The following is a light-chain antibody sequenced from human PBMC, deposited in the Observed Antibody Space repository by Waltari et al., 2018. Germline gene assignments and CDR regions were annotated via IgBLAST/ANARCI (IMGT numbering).Light chain of an antibody. CDR1: QGISNS. CDR2: AAS. CDR3: QQYYSTPGRT. V-gene: IGKV1-NL1*01. J-gene: IGKJ1*01. Sequence: DIQMTQSPSSLSASVGDRVTITCRASQGISNSLAWYQQKPGKAPKLLLYAASRLESGVPARVSGSGSGTDYTLTISSLQPEDFATYDCQQYYSTPGRTFGQGTKVEIK.